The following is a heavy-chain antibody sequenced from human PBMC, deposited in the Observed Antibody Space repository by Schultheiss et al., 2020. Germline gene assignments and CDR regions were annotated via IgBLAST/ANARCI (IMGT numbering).Heavy chain of an antibody. CDR1: GFTVSSNY. CDR2: IYSSGST. J-gene: IGHJ6*02. CDR3: ASDQSIAVAGTSYYYYYYGMDV. Sequence: GGSLRLSCAASGFTVSSNYMSWVRQAPGKGLEWVSVIYSSGSTYYADSVKGRFTISRDNSKNTLYLQMNSLRAEDTAVYYCASDQSIAVAGTSYYYYYYGMDVWGQGTTVTVSS. V-gene: IGHV3-53*01. D-gene: IGHD6-19*01.